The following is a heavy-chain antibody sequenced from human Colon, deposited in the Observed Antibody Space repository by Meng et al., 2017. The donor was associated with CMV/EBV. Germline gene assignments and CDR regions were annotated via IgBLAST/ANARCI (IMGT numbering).Heavy chain of an antibody. V-gene: IGHV3-7*01. J-gene: IGHJ5*02. Sequence: GESLKISCAASGFTFINYWMSWVRQAPGKGLEWVANIKEDGSDKYYVDSVKGRFTISRDNAKSSLYLQMNSLRAEDTAVYYCARDRAANSFDPWGQGTLVTVSS. CDR2: IKEDGSDK. D-gene: IGHD6-25*01. CDR1: GFTFINYW. CDR3: ARDRAANSFDP.